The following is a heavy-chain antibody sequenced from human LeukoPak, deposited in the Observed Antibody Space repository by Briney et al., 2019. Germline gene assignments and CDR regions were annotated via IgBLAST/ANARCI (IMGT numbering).Heavy chain of an antibody. V-gene: IGHV3-23*01. CDR2: ISGGGGST. D-gene: IGHD2-15*01. CDR1: GFTFSSYG. CDR3: AKNGDRGAYCTGGTCYPYFYYYMDV. Sequence: PGGSLRLSCEASGFTFSSYGMSWVRQAPGKGLEWVSGISGGGGSTYYADSVKGRFTISRDNSKNTLYLQMNSLRAEDTAIYYCAKNGDRGAYCTGGTCYPYFYYYMDVWGKGTTVTI. J-gene: IGHJ6*03.